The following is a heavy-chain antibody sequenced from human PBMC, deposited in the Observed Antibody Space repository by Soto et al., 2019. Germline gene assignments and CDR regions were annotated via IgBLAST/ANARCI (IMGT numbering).Heavy chain of an antibody. CDR1: GYTFTSYG. D-gene: IGHD3-22*01. CDR3: ARDLGIYYDRSDGAGSNWFDP. J-gene: IGHJ5*02. Sequence: ASVKVSCKASGYTFTSYGISWVRQAPGQGLEWMGWISACNGNTNYAQKLQGRVTMTTDTCTSTAYMELRSLRSDDTAVYYCARDLGIYYDRSDGAGSNWFDPWGQGTLVTVSS. CDR2: ISACNGNT. V-gene: IGHV1-18*04.